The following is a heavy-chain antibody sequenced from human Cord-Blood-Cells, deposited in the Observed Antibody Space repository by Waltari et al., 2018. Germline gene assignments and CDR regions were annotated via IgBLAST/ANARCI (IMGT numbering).Heavy chain of an antibody. V-gene: IGHV4-39*01. Sequence: QLQLQESGPGLVKPSETLSLTCTVSGGSISSSSYYWGWIRQPPGKGLEWIGSIYYSGSTYYTPSLKTRVTISVDTSKNQFSLKLSSVTAADTAVYYCARHGSGKIYDSSGYYYFDYWGQGTLVTVSS. J-gene: IGHJ4*02. CDR2: IYYSGST. D-gene: IGHD3-22*01. CDR3: ARHGSGKIYDSSGYYYFDY. CDR1: GGSISSSSYY.